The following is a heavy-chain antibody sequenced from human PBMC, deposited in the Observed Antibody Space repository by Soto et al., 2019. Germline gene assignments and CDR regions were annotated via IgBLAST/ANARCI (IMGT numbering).Heavy chain of an antibody. D-gene: IGHD3-22*01. CDR1: GFTFSSYA. Sequence: GGSLRLSCAASGFTFSSYAMSWVRQAPGKGLEWVSAISGSGGSTYYADSVKGRFTISRDNSKNTLYLQMNSLKTEDTAVYYCTRGSYASFYFDYWGQGTLVTVSS. V-gene: IGHV3-23*01. J-gene: IGHJ4*02. CDR2: ISGSGGST. CDR3: TRGSYASFYFDY.